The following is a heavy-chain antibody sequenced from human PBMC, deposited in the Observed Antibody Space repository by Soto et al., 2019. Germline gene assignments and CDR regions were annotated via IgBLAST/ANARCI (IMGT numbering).Heavy chain of an antibody. CDR1: GRTFSNYT. D-gene: IGHD2-2*01. J-gene: IGHJ6*02. CDR3: ARSSPYIVVRKPTGNQDYYGMDV. CDR2: IIPVFGTT. V-gene: IGHV1-69*06. Sequence: QVQLVQSGAEVKKPVSSVKVFCKASGRTFSNYTISWVRQAPGQGLEWMGGIIPVFGTTDYEQKFQGRVTITADRSTSTAYMKLSSLRSADTAVYYCARSSPYIVVRKPTGNQDYYGMDVWGQGTTVTVSS.